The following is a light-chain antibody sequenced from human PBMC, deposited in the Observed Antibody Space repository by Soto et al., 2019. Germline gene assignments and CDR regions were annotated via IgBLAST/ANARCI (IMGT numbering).Light chain of an antibody. CDR3: QQYGSSSWT. CDR1: QSVSSSS. V-gene: IGKV3-20*01. Sequence: EIVLTQSPGTLSLSPGERATLSCRASQSVSSSSLAWYQQKPGQAPRLLIYGASTRATGIPDRFSGIGSGTDFTLTISRLEPEDFAVYYCQQYGSSSWTFGQGTKV. J-gene: IGKJ1*01. CDR2: GAS.